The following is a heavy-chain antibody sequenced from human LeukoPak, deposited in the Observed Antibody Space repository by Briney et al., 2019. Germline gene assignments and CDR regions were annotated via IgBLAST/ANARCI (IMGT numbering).Heavy chain of an antibody. CDR1: GGFISSYY. CDR2: IYYSGST. D-gene: IGHD3-22*01. V-gene: IGHV4-59*06. CDR3: ATHSSGYDSGNDAFDI. J-gene: IGHJ3*02. Sequence: SETLSLTCTVSGGFISSYYWSWIRQPAGKGLEWIGYIYYSGSTYYNPSLKSRVTISVDTSKNRFSLKLSSVTAADTAVYYCATHSSGYDSGNDAFDIWGQGTMVTVSS.